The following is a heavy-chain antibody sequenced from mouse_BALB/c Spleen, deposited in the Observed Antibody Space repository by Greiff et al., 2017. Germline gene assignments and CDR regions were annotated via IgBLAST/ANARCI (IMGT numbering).Heavy chain of an antibody. Sequence: LVESGGGLVQPGGSLKLSCAASGFTFSSYTMSWVRQTPEKRLEWVAYISNGGGSTYYPDTVKGRFTISRDNAKNTLYLQMSSLKSEDTAMYYCARHGNYEDAMDYWGQGTSVTVSA. D-gene: IGHD2-1*01. CDR3: ARHGNYEDAMDY. CDR1: GFTFSSYT. V-gene: IGHV5-12-2*01. CDR2: ISNGGGST. J-gene: IGHJ4*01.